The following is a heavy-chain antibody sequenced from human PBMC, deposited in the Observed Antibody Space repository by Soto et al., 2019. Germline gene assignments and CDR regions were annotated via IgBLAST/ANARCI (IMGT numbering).Heavy chain of an antibody. CDR1: GGTFSNYP. J-gene: IGHJ2*01. V-gene: IGHV1-69*12. CDR2: IIPIFGTV. Sequence: HVQVVQSGAEVKKPGSSVKVSCKASGGTFSNYPISWVRQAPGQGLEWMGGIIPIFGTVNYAQKFQGRVTITADESTSTAYMELSSLRSEDTAVYYCARGNHRWLQLWYFDLWGRGTLVTVSS. D-gene: IGHD5-12*01. CDR3: ARGNHRWLQLWYFDL.